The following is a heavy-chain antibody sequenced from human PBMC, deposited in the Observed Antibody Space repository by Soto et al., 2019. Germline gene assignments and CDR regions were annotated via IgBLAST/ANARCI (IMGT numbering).Heavy chain of an antibody. CDR1: GGSISSGGYS. J-gene: IGHJ4*02. Sequence: QLQLQESGSGLVKPSQTLSLTCAVSGGSISSGGYSWSWIRQPPGKVLEWIGYIYHSGSTYYNPSLKSRGTISVDRSKNQFSLKLRSVTAADTAVDYCASRSGYYYNWGQGTLVTVSS. D-gene: IGHD3-22*01. CDR3: ASRSGYYYN. CDR2: IYHSGST. V-gene: IGHV4-30-2*01.